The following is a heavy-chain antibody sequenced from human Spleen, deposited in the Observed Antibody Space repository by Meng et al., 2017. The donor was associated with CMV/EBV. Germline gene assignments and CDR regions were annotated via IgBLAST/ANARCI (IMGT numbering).Heavy chain of an antibody. D-gene: IGHD2/OR15-2a*01. J-gene: IGHJ4*02. CDR1: GFSFSSCE. CDR2: ISTSGSTI. Sequence: GGSLRLSCAASGFSFSSCEMNWFRQAPGKWLEWVSYISTSGSTIYYADSVKGRFTVSRDNAKNSLYLQMNSLRAEDTAVYYCARENSPKGGNNFDYWGQGTLVTVSS. V-gene: IGHV3-48*03. CDR3: ARENSPKGGNNFDY.